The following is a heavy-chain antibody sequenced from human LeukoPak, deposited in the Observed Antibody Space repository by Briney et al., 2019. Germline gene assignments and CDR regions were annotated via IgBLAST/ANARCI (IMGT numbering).Heavy chain of an antibody. CDR2: IFYSGST. V-gene: IGHV4-39*07. CDR1: GDSISSSTYS. J-gene: IGHJ6*01. Sequence: SETLSLTCAVSGDSISSSTYSWGWIRQPPGKGLEWIGNIFYSGSTYYNPSLKSRVTISVDTSKNQFSLKLSSVAAADTAVYSCARKNSYYSYAMGVWGRGTTVTASS. CDR3: ARKNSYYSYAMGV. D-gene: IGHD4-23*01.